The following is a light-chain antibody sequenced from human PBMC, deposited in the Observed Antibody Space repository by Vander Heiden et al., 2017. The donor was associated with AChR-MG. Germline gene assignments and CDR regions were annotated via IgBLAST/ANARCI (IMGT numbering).Light chain of an antibody. CDR2: GAS. V-gene: IGKV3-15*01. CDR1: QSVNSN. Sequence: EIVTTSSPATLSVSLGGRAILSFRASQSVNSNLAWYQQKPGQAPRLLIYGASTRATGIPARFSGSGSGTEFTLTISSLQSADFAVYFCQQDNFCPRVFGQGTKVEIQ. J-gene: IGKJ1*01. CDR3: QQDNFCPRV.